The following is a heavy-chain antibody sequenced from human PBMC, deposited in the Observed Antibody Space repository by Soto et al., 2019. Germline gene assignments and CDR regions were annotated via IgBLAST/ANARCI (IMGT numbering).Heavy chain of an antibody. CDR3: PSWLRFAYYYSYMDV. V-gene: IGHV3-74*01. CDR1: GFTFSRYW. CDR2: MNSDGTST. D-gene: IGHD5-12*01. Sequence: GGSLRLSCAASGFTFSRYWMHWVRQVPGKGLVWVSRMNSDGTSTTYADSVKGRFTISRDNAKNTLYLQMNNLRDEDTAVYYCPSWLRFAYYYSYMDVWGKGTTVTVSS. J-gene: IGHJ6*03.